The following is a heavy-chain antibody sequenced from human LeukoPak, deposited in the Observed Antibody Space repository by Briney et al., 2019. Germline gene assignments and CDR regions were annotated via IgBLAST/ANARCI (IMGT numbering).Heavy chain of an antibody. Sequence: GGSLRLSCAASGFTFRSFAMHWVRQAPGKQLEYVSAVCSDGGCTYYANSVKGRFTISRDNSKNTLYLQVGSLRAEDTAVYYCARWGYYSNYDYWGQGTLVTVSS. V-gene: IGHV3-64*01. D-gene: IGHD4-11*01. CDR1: GFTFRSFA. J-gene: IGHJ4*02. CDR3: ARWGYYSNYDY. CDR2: VCSDGGCT.